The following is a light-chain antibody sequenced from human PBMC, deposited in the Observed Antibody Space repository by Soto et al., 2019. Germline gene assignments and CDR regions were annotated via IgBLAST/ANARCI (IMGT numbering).Light chain of an antibody. CDR1: SGHSNYV. CDR2: VNSDGRH. CDR3: QTWGTGIRV. Sequence: QPVLTQSPSASASLGASVKLTCTLSSGHSNYVIAWHQQQPEKGPRYLMSVNSDGRHSKGDGIPDRFSGSSSGAERYLTISSLQSEDEGDYYCQTWGTGIRVFGTGTKVTVL. V-gene: IGLV4-69*01. J-gene: IGLJ1*01.